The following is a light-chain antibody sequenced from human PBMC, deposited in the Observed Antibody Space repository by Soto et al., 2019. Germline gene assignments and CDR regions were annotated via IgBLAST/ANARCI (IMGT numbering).Light chain of an antibody. CDR3: QQSYSTPLT. V-gene: IGKV1-5*01. Sequence: DIPMTQSPSTLSASLGERVTTTCRASQSISSWLAWYHQKPGKAPKLLIYDASNLESGVPSRFSGSGSGTDFTLTISSLQPEDFATYYCQQSYSTPLTFGGGTKVDIK. J-gene: IGKJ4*01. CDR1: QSISSW. CDR2: DAS.